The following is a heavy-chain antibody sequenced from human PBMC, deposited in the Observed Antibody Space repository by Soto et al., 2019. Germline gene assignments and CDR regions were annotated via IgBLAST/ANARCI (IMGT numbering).Heavy chain of an antibody. J-gene: IGHJ6*02. CDR3: ARVFWGQLVRYYYYYVRDV. Sequence: QAQLHQWGAVLLKPSETLSLTCSVSGGSFSGDYWTWIRQPPGKGLEWLGEINHSGSTNYNPSLKTRVTISADTSKNQFSLKMTSVTAADTAIYDCARVFWGQLVRYYYYYVRDVWGQGTTATVSS. CDR2: INHSGST. D-gene: IGHD6-6*01. CDR1: GGSFSGDY. V-gene: IGHV4-34*01.